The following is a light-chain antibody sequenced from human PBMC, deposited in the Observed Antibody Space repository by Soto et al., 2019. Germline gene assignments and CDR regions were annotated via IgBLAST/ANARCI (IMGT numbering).Light chain of an antibody. Sequence: EIVKTQSPATLSVSPGETATLSCRASQSVAGNLAWYQQKPGQPPRLLIYGVSTRATGVPARFSGSGSETDFSLTISSLQIEDFALYYCQQSNNWPPLTFGGGTKVEIK. CDR3: QQSNNWPPLT. V-gene: IGKV3-15*01. CDR1: QSVAGN. J-gene: IGKJ4*01. CDR2: GVS.